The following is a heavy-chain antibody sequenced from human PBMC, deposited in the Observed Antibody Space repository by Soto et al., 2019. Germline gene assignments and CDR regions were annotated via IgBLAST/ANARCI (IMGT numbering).Heavy chain of an antibody. CDR2: ISGSGGST. CDR1: GFTFSIYA. Sequence: EVQLLESGGALVQPGGSLRLSCAASGFTFSIYAMAWVRQAPGKGLEWVSGISGSGGSTNYADSVKGRFTISRDTSKNTLFLQMNSLRAEDTAVYYCAKHQQWELLGGAFDYWGQGTLVTVSS. D-gene: IGHD1-26*01. V-gene: IGHV3-23*01. CDR3: AKHQQWELLGGAFDY. J-gene: IGHJ4*02.